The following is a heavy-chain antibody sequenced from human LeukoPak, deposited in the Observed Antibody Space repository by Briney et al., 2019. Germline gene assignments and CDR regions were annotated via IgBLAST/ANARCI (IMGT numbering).Heavy chain of an antibody. CDR1: GGSISSYY. J-gene: IGHJ4*02. CDR3: AREVRYSSGWYYFDY. V-gene: IGHV4-59*01. CDR2: IYYSGST. D-gene: IGHD6-19*01. Sequence: PSETLSLTCTVSGGSISSYYWSWIRQPPGKGLEWIGYIYYSGSTNYNPSLKSRVTISVDTSKNQFSLKLSSVAAADTAVYYCAREVRYSSGWYYFDYWGQGTLVTVSS.